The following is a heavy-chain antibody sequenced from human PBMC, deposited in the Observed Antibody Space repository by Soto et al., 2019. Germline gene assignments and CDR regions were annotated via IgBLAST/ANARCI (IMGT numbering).Heavy chain of an antibody. V-gene: IGHV3-15*07. D-gene: IGHD3-22*01. J-gene: IGHJ5*02. CDR1: GFTFSDHY. CDR2: IKSKTDGGTT. Sequence: PGGSLRLSCAASGFTFSDHYIDWVRQGPGKGLEWVGRIKSKTDGGTTDYAAPVKGRFTISRDDSKNTLYLQMNSLKTEDTAVYYCTTDSAQYYYDSSGYYYAPWGQGTLVTVSS. CDR3: TTDSAQYYYDSSGYYYAP.